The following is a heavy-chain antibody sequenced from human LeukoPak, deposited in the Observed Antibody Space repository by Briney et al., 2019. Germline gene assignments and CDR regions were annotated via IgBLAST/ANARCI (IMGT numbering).Heavy chain of an antibody. D-gene: IGHD5-18*01. V-gene: IGHV4-39*01. CDR2: INYSGST. Sequence: SETLSLNCTGSPDSISSSIYYWGWIRQPPGKGLEWIGSINYSGSTYYNPSLKSRVTVSVDTSKTQFSLKLSSVTAADTALYYCARTAGYSYGYYYYYYYMDVWGKGTTVTVSS. J-gene: IGHJ6*03. CDR3: ARTAGYSYGYYYYYYYMDV. CDR1: PDSISSSIYY.